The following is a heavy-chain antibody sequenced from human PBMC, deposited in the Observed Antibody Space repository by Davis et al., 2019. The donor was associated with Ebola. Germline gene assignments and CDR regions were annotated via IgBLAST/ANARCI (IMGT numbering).Heavy chain of an antibody. V-gene: IGHV4-31*03. CDR3: ARDLRYDSSGYDYYFYMDV. Sequence: PSETLSLTCTVSGGSISRGGSYWSWVRQVPGKGLEWIGYIYYSGSTYYKPSLKSRVTISLDTSKNQFSLNLSSVTAAATAVYYCARDLRYDSSGYDYYFYMDVWGKGTTVTVSS. D-gene: IGHD3-22*01. CDR2: IYYSGST. CDR1: GGSISRGGSY. J-gene: IGHJ6*03.